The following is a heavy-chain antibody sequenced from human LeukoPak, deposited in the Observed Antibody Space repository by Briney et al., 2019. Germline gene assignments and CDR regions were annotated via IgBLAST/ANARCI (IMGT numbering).Heavy chain of an antibody. J-gene: IGHJ5*02. CDR1: GGSISSYY. D-gene: IGHD1-26*01. V-gene: IGHV4-59*01. CDR3: ARDIVGATWFDP. CDR2: IYYIGRT. Sequence: PSETLSLTCTVSGGSISSYYWSWIRQPPGKGLEWIGYIYYIGRTNYNPSLKSRVTISVDTSKNQFCLKVRSVTAADTAVYYCARDIVGATWFDPWGQGTLVTVPS.